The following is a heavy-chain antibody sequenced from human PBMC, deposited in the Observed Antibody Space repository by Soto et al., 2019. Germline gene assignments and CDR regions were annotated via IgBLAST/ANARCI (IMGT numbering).Heavy chain of an antibody. V-gene: IGHV1-2*02. CDR1: GYTFTGYY. D-gene: IGHD4-17*01. J-gene: IGHJ4*02. CDR3: ARAPPTVTTPSFHFDY. Sequence: ASVKVSCKASGYTFTGYYMHWVRQAPGQGLEWMGWINPNSGGTNYAQKFQGRVTMTRDTSISTAYMELSRLRSDDTAVYYCARAPPTVTTPSFHFDYWGQGTLVTVSS. CDR2: INPNSGGT.